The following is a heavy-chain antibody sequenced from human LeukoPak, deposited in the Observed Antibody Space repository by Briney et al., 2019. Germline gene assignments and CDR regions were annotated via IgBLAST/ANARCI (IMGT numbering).Heavy chain of an antibody. CDR2: IRYDGSNK. CDR3: AKASLEVDEEYYYYYYMDV. Sequence: GSLRLSCAASGFAASGFTFSTFGMHWVRQAPGKGLEWVAFIRYDGSNKYYADSVKGRFTISRDNSKNTLYLQMNSLRAEDTAVYYCAKASLEVDEEYYYYYYMDVWGKGTTVTVSS. V-gene: IGHV3-30*02. CDR1: GFTFSTFG. J-gene: IGHJ6*03. D-gene: IGHD1-1*01.